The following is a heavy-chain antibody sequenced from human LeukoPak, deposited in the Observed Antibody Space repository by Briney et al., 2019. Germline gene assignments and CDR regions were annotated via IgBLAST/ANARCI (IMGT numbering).Heavy chain of an antibody. CDR3: TTDYYYDSSGSSTGLYYFDY. V-gene: IGHV3-66*01. D-gene: IGHD3-22*01. CDR1: GFTVSSNY. CDR2: IYSGGST. Sequence: GGSLRLSCAASGFTVSSNYMSWDRQAPGKGLEWVSVIYSGGSTYYADSVKGRLTISRDNSKNTLYLQMNSLKTEDTAVYYCTTDYYYDSSGSSTGLYYFDYWGQGTLVTVSS. J-gene: IGHJ4*02.